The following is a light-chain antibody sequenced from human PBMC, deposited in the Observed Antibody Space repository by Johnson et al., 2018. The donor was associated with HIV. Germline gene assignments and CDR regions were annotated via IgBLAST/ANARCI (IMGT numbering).Light chain of an antibody. CDR2: ENN. J-gene: IGLJ1*01. Sequence: QSVLTQPPSVSAAPGQKVTISCSGSSSNIGSTSVSWYQQLPGTAPKPLIYENNKRPSGIPDRFSGSNSGPSATLAIPGLQTGDEADYYCGTWHSSLSTGGVFGSGTKVTVL. V-gene: IGLV1-51*02. CDR1: SSNIGSTS. CDR3: GTWHSSLSTGGV.